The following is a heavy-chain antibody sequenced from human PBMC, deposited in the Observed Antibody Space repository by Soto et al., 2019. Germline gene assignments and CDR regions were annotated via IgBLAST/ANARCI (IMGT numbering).Heavy chain of an antibody. CDR2: VSSSSSYI. D-gene: IGHD3-10*01. CDR1: GFTISGHT. J-gene: IGHJ4*02. V-gene: IGHV3-21*01. CDR3: ARCMGFDGSGYAFFDS. Sequence: EVQLGESGGGLVKPGGSLRLSCAASGFTISGHTINWVRQAPGKGLEWVSSVSSSSSYIYYADSVKGRFTVSRDNAEKSLYLQMNSLRAEDTAMYYCARCMGFDGSGYAFFDSWGQGTLVTVSS.